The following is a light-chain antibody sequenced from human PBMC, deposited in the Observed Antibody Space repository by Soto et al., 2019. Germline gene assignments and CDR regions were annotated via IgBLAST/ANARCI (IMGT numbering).Light chain of an antibody. CDR3: QQYDHSPPT. V-gene: IGKV3-20*01. J-gene: IGKJ2*01. CDR1: QTISSSY. Sequence: EIVLTQSPGTLSLSPGERATLSCRPSQTISSSYLAWYQQKPGQAPRLLIHGASSRATGIPDRFSGSGSGTDFTLIITRLEPEDFAVYYCQQYDHSPPTFGQGTKVEF. CDR2: GAS.